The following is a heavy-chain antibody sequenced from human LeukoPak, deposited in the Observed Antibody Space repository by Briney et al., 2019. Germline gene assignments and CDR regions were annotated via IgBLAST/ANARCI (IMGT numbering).Heavy chain of an antibody. V-gene: IGHV4-59*12. J-gene: IGHJ6*02. CDR1: GGSISSYY. CDR3: ANRRLPLYGMDV. Sequence: SETLSLTCTVSGGSISSYYWSWIRQPPGKGLEWIGYIYYSGSTNYNPSLKSRVTISVDTSKNQFSLKLSSATAADTAVYYCANRRLPLYGMDVWGQGTTVTVSS. D-gene: IGHD3-16*02. CDR2: IYYSGST.